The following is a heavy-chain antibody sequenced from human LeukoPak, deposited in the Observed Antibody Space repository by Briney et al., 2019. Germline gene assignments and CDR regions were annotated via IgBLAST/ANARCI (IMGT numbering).Heavy chain of an antibody. CDR3: ARVESTDYYYHMDV. D-gene: IGHD5/OR15-5a*01. CDR1: GFTISNYA. V-gene: IGHV3-69-1*01. J-gene: IGHJ6*03. CDR2: EGSRGGT. Sequence: NAGGSLRLSCAASGFTISNYAVSWVRQAPGKGLEWVSAEGSRGGTYYADSVRGRFTISRDNAKNSLYLQMNSLRAEDTAVYYCARVESTDYYYHMDVWGKGTTVTVSS.